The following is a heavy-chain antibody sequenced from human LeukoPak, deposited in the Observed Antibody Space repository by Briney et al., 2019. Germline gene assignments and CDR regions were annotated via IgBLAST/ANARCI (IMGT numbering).Heavy chain of an antibody. CDR3: ARDRPYYDKGDMDV. CDR2: LFTDGTT. J-gene: IGHJ6*02. CDR1: GFSVSGHY. Sequence: GESLRLSCAASGFSVSGHYMSWVRQAPGKGLQWVSILFTDGTTYHADSVRGRFAISRDSYRNTLYLHMTGLRADDTALYFCARDRPYYDKGDMDVWGQGTMVTASS. V-gene: IGHV3-53*01. D-gene: IGHD3-16*01.